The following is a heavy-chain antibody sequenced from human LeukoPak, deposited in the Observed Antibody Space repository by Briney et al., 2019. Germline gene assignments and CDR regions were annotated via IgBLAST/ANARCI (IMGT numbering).Heavy chain of an antibody. D-gene: IGHD2-2*01. CDR3: ARTLGYCSSTSCQGGYYFDY. CDR2: ISGSGGST. CDR1: GFTFRSYA. V-gene: IGHV3-23*01. J-gene: IGHJ4*02. Sequence: GGSLRLSCVASGFTFRSYAMSWVRQAPGKGLEWVSGISGSGGSTYYADSVKGRFTISRDNSKNMLYLQMNSLRAEDTAVYYCARTLGYCSSTSCQGGYYFDYWGQGTLVTVSS.